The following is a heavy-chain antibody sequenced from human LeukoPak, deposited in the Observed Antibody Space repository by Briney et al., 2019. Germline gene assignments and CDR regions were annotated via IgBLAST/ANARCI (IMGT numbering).Heavy chain of an antibody. D-gene: IGHD5-18*01. CDR2: IYYSGST. CDR1: GGSISSSRYY. CDR3: ARDPEVDTGTGPRFDY. J-gene: IGHJ4*02. V-gene: IGHV4-39*07. Sequence: SETLSLTCTVSGGSISSSRYYWGWIRQPPGKGLEWIGSIYYSGSTYYNPSLKSRVTISVDTSKNQFSLKLSSVTAADTAVYYCARDPEVDTGTGPRFDYWGQGTLVTVSS.